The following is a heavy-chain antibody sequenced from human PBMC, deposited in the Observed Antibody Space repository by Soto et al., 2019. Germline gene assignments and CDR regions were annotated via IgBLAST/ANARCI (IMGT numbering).Heavy chain of an antibody. CDR2: ISGSGGST. CDR3: SKDKLRASNYYDSYGMDV. D-gene: IGHD3-10*01. Sequence: EVQLLESGGGLVQPGGSLRLSCAASGFTFSSYAMSWVRQAPGKGLDLVSAISGSGGSTYYAASVKGRFTISRDNSNNTRYLQMNSLRAEDTAVYYCSKDKLRASNYYDSYGMDVWGQGTTVTVAS. V-gene: IGHV3-23*01. J-gene: IGHJ6*02. CDR1: GFTFSSYA.